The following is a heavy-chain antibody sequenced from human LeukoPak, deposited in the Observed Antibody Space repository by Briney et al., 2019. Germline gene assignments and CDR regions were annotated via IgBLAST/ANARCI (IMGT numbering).Heavy chain of an antibody. V-gene: IGHV4-30-2*01. CDR1: GGSISSGGYS. CDR3: ARGYCSGGSCYALDY. J-gene: IGHJ4*02. Sequence: SQTLSLTCAVSGGSISSGGYSWSWIRQPPGKGLEWIGYIYHSGSTYYNPSLKSRVTISVDTSKNQFSLKLSSVTAADTAVYYCARGYCSGGSCYALDYWGQGTLVTVSS. CDR2: IYHSGST. D-gene: IGHD2-15*01.